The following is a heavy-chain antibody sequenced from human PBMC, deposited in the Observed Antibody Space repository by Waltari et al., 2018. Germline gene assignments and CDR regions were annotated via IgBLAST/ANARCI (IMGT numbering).Heavy chain of an antibody. J-gene: IGHJ3*02. CDR3: ATVRFFSDAFDI. Sequence: EVQLLESGGGLVQPGGSLRLSCAASGFTFSSYAMSWVRQAPGKGLEWVSAISGSGGSTYYADSVKGRFTISRDNAKNSLYLQMNSLRAEDTAVYYCATVRFFSDAFDIWGQGTMVTVSS. CDR2: ISGSGGST. V-gene: IGHV3-23*01. D-gene: IGHD3-3*01. CDR1: GFTFSSYA.